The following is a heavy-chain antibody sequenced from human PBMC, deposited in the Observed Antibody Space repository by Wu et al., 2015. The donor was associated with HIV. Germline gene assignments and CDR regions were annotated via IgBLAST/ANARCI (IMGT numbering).Heavy chain of an antibody. Sequence: QVHLVQSGPELKKPGASVKVSCNASGYNLTDYGISWVRQAPGQGLEWMGWINGMPQAPGQGLEWLGWSNSHNDNTHYAQKFQDRVTMTIDTSSNTVYMELKSLTSDDTAVYYCARDGGSDWNDSGSDYWGQGTLVTVSS. CDR1: GYNLTDYG. CDR3: ARDGGSDWNDSGSDY. D-gene: IGHD1-1*01. CDR2: SNSHNDNT. V-gene: IGHV1-18*01. J-gene: IGHJ4*02.